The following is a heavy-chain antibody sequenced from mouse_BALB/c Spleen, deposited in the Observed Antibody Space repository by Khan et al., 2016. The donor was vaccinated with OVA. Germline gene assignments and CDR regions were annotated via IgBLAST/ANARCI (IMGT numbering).Heavy chain of an antibody. V-gene: IGHV1-77*01. CDR3: AREGGSWCTY. J-gene: IGHJ3*01. CDR1: GYIFIDYN. D-gene: IGHD3-1*01. CDR2: ISPGSGNT. Sequence: QVQLKESGTELARPGASVKLSCKASGYIFIDYNINWVKQRTGQGLEWIGEISPGSGNTYYNEKFKGKSTLTADKSSSTAYMQLSSLTSEDSAVYVCAREGGSWCTYWGQGTLVTVSA.